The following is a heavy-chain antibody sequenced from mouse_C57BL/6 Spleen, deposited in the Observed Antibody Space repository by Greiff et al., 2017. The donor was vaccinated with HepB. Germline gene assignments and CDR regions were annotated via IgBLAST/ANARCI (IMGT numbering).Heavy chain of an antibody. CDR3: ARREGTHFDY. CDR1: GYTFTSYW. D-gene: IGHD3-3*01. V-gene: IGHV1-61*01. J-gene: IGHJ2*01. Sequence: QVQLQQPGAELVRPGSSVKLSCKASGYTFTSYWMDWVKQRPGQGLEWIGNIYPSDSETHYNQKFKDKATLTVDKSSSTAYVQLSSLTSEDSAVYYCARREGTHFDYWGQGTTLTVSS. CDR2: IYPSDSET.